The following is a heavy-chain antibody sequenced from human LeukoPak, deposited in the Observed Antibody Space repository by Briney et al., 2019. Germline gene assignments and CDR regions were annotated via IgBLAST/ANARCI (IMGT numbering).Heavy chain of an antibody. Sequence: GASVKVSCKASGYTFTSYGIRWVRQAPGQGLEWMGWISAYNGNTNYAQKLQGRVTMTTDTSTSTAYMELRSLRSDDTAVYYCARDLSLIAVAARNFDYWGQGTLVTVSS. CDR3: ARDLSLIAVAARNFDY. CDR1: GYTFTSYG. J-gene: IGHJ4*02. CDR2: ISAYNGNT. V-gene: IGHV1-18*01. D-gene: IGHD6-19*01.